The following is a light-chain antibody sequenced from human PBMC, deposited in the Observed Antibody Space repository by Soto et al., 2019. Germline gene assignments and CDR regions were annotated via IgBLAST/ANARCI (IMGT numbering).Light chain of an antibody. V-gene: IGKV3-20*01. CDR1: QGVSSTY. Sequence: EIVLTQSPGTLSLSPGERATLSCRASQGVSSTYLAWYQQKPGQAPRLLIFCASNRATGIPDRFSASGSGTDFTLTISRLEPEDFAVYYCQQYGSSPPFTFGPGTKVDIK. CDR2: CAS. CDR3: QQYGSSPPFT. J-gene: IGKJ3*01.